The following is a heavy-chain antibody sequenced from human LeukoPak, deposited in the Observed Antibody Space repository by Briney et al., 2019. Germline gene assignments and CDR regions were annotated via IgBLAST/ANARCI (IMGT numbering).Heavy chain of an antibody. CDR3: AKGLNSGTYPHLDY. CDR1: GITLSTYW. CDR2: IKQDGSEK. D-gene: IGHD1-26*01. J-gene: IGHJ4*02. V-gene: IGHV3-7*05. Sequence: GGSLRLSCAASGITLSTYWMSWVRQAPGKGLEWVANIKQDGSEKNYVDSVKGRFTISRDNARNSLYLQMDSLRAEDTAVYYCAKGLNSGTYPHLDYWGQETLVTVSS.